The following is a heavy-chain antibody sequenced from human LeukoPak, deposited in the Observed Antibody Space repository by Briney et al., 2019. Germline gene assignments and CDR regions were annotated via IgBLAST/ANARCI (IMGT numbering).Heavy chain of an antibody. CDR1: GFTFSSYT. J-gene: IGHJ4*02. CDR3: ARVVAAAGSDY. V-gene: IGHV3-21*01. CDR2: ISLSSSFI. Sequence: GGSLRLSCAASGFTFSSYTMSWVRQAPGKGLEWVSSISLSSSFIDYTDSVKGRFTISRDNAKNSVYLQMNFPRVEDTAVYYCARVVAAAGSDYWGQGTLVTVSS. D-gene: IGHD6-13*01.